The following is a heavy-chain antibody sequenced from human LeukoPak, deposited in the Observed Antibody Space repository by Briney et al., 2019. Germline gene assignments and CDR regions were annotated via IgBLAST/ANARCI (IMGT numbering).Heavy chain of an antibody. CDR1: GYTFTSYD. Sequence: ASVKVSCKASGYTFTSYDINWVRQATGQGLEWMGWMNPNSGNTGYAQKFQGRVTMTRNTSISTAYMELSSLRAEDTAVYYCAKVSGRIQIWPQPFGDGMDVWGQGTTVTVSS. V-gene: IGHV1-8*01. J-gene: IGHJ6*02. CDR3: AKVSGRIQIWPQPFGDGMDV. D-gene: IGHD5-18*01. CDR2: MNPNSGNT.